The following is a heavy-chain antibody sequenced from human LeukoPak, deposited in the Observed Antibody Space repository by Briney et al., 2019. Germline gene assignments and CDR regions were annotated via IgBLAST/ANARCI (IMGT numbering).Heavy chain of an antibody. V-gene: IGHV1-69*05. Sequence: ASVKVPCKASGGTFSSYAISWVRQAPGQGLEWMGGIIPIFGTANYAQKFQGRVTITTDESTSTAYMELSSLRSEDTAVYYCATSRDGYKFGKWTLIDYWGQGTLVTVSS. D-gene: IGHD5-24*01. CDR2: IIPIFGTA. J-gene: IGHJ4*02. CDR3: ATSRDGYKFGKWTLIDY. CDR1: GGTFSSYA.